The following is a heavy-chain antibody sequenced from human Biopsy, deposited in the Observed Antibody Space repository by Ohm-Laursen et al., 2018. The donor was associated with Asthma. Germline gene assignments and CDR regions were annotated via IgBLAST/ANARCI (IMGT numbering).Heavy chain of an antibody. V-gene: IGHV3-30*03. J-gene: IGHJ4*02. CDR2: ISSDVRE. Sequence: SLRLSCAASGYTFRNFGMHWVRQAPGKGLEWVALISSDVREWYANSVKGRFTISRDNSKNTLDLQMNSLRGDDTAVYYCVRWRSGYPDHYSDFWGLGTLVTVSS. CDR3: VRWRSGYPDHYSDF. D-gene: IGHD2-21*01. CDR1: GYTFRNFG.